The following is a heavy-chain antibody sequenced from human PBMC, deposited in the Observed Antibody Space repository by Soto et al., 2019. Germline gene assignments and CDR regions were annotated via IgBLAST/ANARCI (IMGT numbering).Heavy chain of an antibody. V-gene: IGHV4-31*02. J-gene: IGHJ4*02. CDR1: GGSISSGGYY. CDR3: ARVKSSDFDY. D-gene: IGHD6-19*01. CDR2: IYYSGST. Sequence: VSGGSISSGGYYWSWIRQHPGKGLEWIGYIYYSGSTYYNPSLKSRVTISVDTSKNQFSLKLSSVTAADTAVYYCARVKSSDFDYWGQGTLVTVSS.